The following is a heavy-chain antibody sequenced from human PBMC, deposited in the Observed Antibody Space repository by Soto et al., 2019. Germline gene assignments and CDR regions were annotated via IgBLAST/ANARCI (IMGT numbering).Heavy chain of an antibody. CDR2: IWYDGSNK. V-gene: IGHV3-33*01. Sequence: GGSLRLSCAASGFTFSSYGMHWVRQAPGKGLEWVAVIWYDGSNKYYADSVKGRFTISRDNSKNTLYLQMNSLRAEDTAVYYCARVYCSGGSCFKYGMDVWGQGTTVTVSS. CDR3: ARVYCSGGSCFKYGMDV. CDR1: GFTFSSYG. D-gene: IGHD2-15*01. J-gene: IGHJ6*02.